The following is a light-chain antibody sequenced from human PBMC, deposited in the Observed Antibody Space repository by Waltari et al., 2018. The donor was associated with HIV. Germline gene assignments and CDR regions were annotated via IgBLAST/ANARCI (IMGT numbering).Light chain of an antibody. CDR3: QAWDSSTVI. CDR1: KLGEKY. J-gene: IGLJ2*01. V-gene: IGLV3-1*01. CDR2: QDR. Sequence: SYELTQPPSVSVSPGQTASITCSGEKLGEKYACWYQQKPGQSPVVVIYQDRKRPSGIPERISGSNSGNTATLTINGTQAMDEADYYCQAWDSSTVIFGEGTRLTVL.